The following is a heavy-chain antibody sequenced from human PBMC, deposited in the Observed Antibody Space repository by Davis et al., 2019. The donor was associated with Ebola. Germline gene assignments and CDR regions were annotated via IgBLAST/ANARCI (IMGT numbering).Heavy chain of an antibody. D-gene: IGHD1-26*01. CDR2: IYYSGST. CDR1: GGSISSYY. J-gene: IGHJ5*02. CDR3: ARGILVGAPSGWFDP. Sequence: MPSETLSLTCTVSGGSISSYYWSWIRQPPGKGLEWIGYIYYSGSTNYNPSLKSRVTISVDTSKNQFSLKLSSVTAADTAVYYCARGILVGAPSGWFDPWGQGTQVIVSS. V-gene: IGHV4-59*01.